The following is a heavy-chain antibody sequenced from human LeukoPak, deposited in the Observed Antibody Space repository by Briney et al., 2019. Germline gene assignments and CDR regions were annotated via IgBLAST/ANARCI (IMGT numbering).Heavy chain of an antibody. J-gene: IGHJ6*02. CDR1: GYTFTSYG. Sequence: ASVNVSCKASGYTFTSYGISWVRQAPGQGLEWMGWISAYNGNTNYAQKLQGRVTMTTDTSTSTAYMELRSLRSDDTAVYYCARRGVTEAHYYGMDVWGQGTTVTVSS. CDR2: ISAYNGNT. CDR3: ARRGVTEAHYYGMDV. V-gene: IGHV1-18*01. D-gene: IGHD2-21*02.